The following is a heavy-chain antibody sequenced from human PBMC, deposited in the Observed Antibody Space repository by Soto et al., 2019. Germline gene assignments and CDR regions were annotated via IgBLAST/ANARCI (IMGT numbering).Heavy chain of an antibody. CDR3: ATVIGRHYYYGMDV. CDR2: INHSGST. CDR1: GGSFSGYY. J-gene: IGHJ6*02. Sequence: QVQLQQWGAGLLKPSETLSLTCAVYGGSFSGYYWSWIRQPPGKGLEWIGEINHSGSTNYNPSLKSRVTISVDTSKNQFSLKRSSVTAADAAVYYCATVIGRHYYYGMDVWGQGTTVTVSS. V-gene: IGHV4-34*01.